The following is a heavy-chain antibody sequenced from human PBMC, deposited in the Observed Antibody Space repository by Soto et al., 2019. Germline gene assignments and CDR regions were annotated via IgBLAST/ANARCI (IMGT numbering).Heavy chain of an antibody. CDR3: ARAGGYSSSWTFTYYFDY. D-gene: IGHD6-13*01. CDR2: INPNSGGT. CDR1: GYTFIDYY. Sequence: ASVKVSCKTSGYTFIDYYMHWVRQAPGQGLEWMGWINPNSGGTNYAQKLQGRVTMTRDTSINTAYMELSRLRSDDTAVYYCARAGGYSSSWTFTYYFDYWGQGTLVTVSS. V-gene: IGHV1-2*02. J-gene: IGHJ4*02.